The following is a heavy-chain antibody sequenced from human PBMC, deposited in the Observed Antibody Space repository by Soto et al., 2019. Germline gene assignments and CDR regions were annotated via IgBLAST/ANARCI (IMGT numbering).Heavy chain of an antibody. J-gene: IGHJ4*02. CDR1: GFTFRGYW. D-gene: IGHD1-1*01. CDR2: ISGDGSSA. CDR3: ARRDWNGGYCDL. Sequence: GGSLRLSCAASGFTFRGYWMHWVRQVPGKRLVWVSRISGDGSSAHYADFAKGRFTISRDNAKNTVYLQMNSLRVDDTAVYYCARRDWNGGYCDLWGQGIVVTVSS. V-gene: IGHV3-74*01.